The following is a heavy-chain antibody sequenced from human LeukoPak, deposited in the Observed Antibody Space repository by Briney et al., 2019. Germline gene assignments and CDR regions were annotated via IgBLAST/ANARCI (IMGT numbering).Heavy chain of an antibody. CDR3: ARGSNPFGYYCYGMDV. CDR1: GYTFTSYA. Sequence: ASVKVSCKASGYTFTSYAMHWVRQAPGQRLEWMGWINAGNGNTKYSQKFQGRVTITRDTSASTAYMELSSLRSEDTAVYYCARGSNPFGYYCYGMDVWGQGTTVTVSS. J-gene: IGHJ6*02. CDR2: INAGNGNT. V-gene: IGHV1-3*01. D-gene: IGHD4-23*01.